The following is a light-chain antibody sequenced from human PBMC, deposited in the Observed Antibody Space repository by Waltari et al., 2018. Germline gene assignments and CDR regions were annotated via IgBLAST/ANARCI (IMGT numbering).Light chain of an antibody. J-gene: IGLJ1*01. CDR2: QDS. V-gene: IGLV3-1*01. CDR3: QAWDGDTGYV. Sequence: SYELTQPPSVSVSPGQTASITCPGDNLEDRYAFWSQHRPGQSPVLVIFQDSKRPSGLPERFSGSSSGNTATLTISGSQPMDEADYYCQAWDGDTGYVFGAGTRVTVL. CDR1: NLEDRY.